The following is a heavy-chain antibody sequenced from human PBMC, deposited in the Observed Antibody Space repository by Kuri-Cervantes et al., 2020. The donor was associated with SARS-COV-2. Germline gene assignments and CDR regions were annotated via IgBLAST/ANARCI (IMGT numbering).Heavy chain of an antibody. J-gene: IGHJ4*02. D-gene: IGHD3-3*01. Sequence: SETLSLTCSVSGGSISGSNYYWAWIRQPPGKGLEWIGEINHSGSASYIPSLKSRVTISVDTSKNQFSLKLSSVTAADTALYYCARGAHHIRFRGEIDYWSQGALVTVSS. CDR3: ARGAHHIRFRGEIDY. V-gene: IGHV4-39*07. CDR2: INHSGSA. CDR1: GGSISGSNYY.